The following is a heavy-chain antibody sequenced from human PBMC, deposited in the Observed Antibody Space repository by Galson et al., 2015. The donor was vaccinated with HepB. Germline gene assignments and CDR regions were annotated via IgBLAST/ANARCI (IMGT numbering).Heavy chain of an antibody. CDR3: ARAIWVAGTYYLDY. CDR1: GYTFTSYA. CDR2: INAGNGRT. V-gene: IGHV1-3*01. J-gene: IGHJ4*02. Sequence: SVKVSCKASGYTFTSYAIHWVRQAPGQRLELMGWINAGNGRTKYSQKFQGRVTLTRDTSASTAYMELSSLRSEDMAVYYCARAIWVAGTYYLDYWGPGTLVTVSS. D-gene: IGHD6-19*01.